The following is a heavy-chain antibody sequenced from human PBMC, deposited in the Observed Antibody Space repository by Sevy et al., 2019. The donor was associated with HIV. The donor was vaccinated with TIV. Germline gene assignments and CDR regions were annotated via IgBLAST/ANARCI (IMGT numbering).Heavy chain of an antibody. CDR3: ARDRPPYYYDSSGYYFQH. D-gene: IGHD3-22*01. CDR1: GYTFTGYY. J-gene: IGHJ1*01. CDR2: INPNSGGT. V-gene: IGHV1-2*06. Sequence: ASVKVSCKASGYTFTGYYMDWVRQAPGQGLEWMGRINPNSGGTNYAQKFQGRVTMTRDTSISTAYMELSRLRSDDTAVYYYARDRPPYYYDSSGYYFQHWGQGTLVTVSS.